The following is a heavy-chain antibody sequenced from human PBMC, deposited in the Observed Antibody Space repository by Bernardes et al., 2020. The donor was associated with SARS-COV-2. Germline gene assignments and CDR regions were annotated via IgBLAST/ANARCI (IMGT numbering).Heavy chain of an antibody. J-gene: IGHJ5*02. D-gene: IGHD1-26*01. V-gene: IGHV3-23*01. Sequence: GGSLRLSCVGSGFIFATTDLSWVRQAPEKGLQWVATINANGDTTDFADSVRGRFIISRDNFDNKVYLQMTSLRTEDTANYYCVKNSGWFAPWGQGSLVTVSS. CDR3: VKNSGWFAP. CDR2: INANGDTT. CDR1: GFIFATTD.